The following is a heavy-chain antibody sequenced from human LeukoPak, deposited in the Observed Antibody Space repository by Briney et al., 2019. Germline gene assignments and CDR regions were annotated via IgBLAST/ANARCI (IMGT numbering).Heavy chain of an antibody. CDR1: GFTFSSYS. J-gene: IGHJ4*02. CDR2: ISSSSTI. CDR3: ARDQMDYDFWSGYYIYYFDY. V-gene: IGHV3-48*01. D-gene: IGHD3-3*01. Sequence: PGGSLRLSCAASGFTFSSYSMNWVRQAPGKGLEWVSYISSSSTIYYADSVKGRFTISRDNAKNSLYLQMNSLRAEDTAVYYCARDQMDYDFWSGYYIYYFDYWGQGTLVTVSS.